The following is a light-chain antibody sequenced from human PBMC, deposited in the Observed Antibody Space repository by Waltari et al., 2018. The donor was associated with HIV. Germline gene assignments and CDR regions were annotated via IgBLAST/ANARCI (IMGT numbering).Light chain of an antibody. J-gene: IGLJ2*01. CDR3: SSYASNNTFVV. CDR2: EVT. Sequence: QSALTQPPSASGPPGQSVTISCTGTSRDIGRYDFVSWYQVRPDSVPKRIIYEVTKRPSGVPVRFSGSKSGNTAALTVSGLQTDDEADYYCSSYASNNTFVVFGGGTKLTVL. CDR1: SRDIGRYDF. V-gene: IGLV2-8*01.